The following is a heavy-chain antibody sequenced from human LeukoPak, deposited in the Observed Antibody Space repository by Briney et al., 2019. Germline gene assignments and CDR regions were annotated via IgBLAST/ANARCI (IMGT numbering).Heavy chain of an antibody. J-gene: IGHJ6*04. V-gene: IGHV1-69*13. CDR2: IIPIFGTA. D-gene: IGHD2-2*01. Sequence: ASVKVSCKASGGTFSSYAISWVRQAPGQGLEWMGGIIPIFGTANYAQKFQGRVTITADESTSTAYMELSSLRSEDTAVYYCARDLVSSIPDYYYGMDVWGKGTTVTVSS. CDR1: GGTFSSYA. CDR3: ARDLVSSIPDYYYGMDV.